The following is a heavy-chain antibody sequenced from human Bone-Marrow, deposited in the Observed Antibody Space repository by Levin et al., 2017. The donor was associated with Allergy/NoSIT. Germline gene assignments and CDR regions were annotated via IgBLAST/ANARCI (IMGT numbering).Heavy chain of an antibody. CDR2: IYYNGST. D-gene: IGHD3-10*01. Sequence: NPSETLSLTCTVSGASIRSGAYYWSWVRQPPGQGLEWIGYIYYNGSTYFNPSLKSRVSISVDTSKNQFSLKLSSVTAADTAHYYCARVLAGFDGSAMAYDYWGRGSLVTVSS. CDR1: GASIRSGAYY. V-gene: IGHV4-31*03. CDR3: ARVLAGFDGSAMAYDY. J-gene: IGHJ4*02.